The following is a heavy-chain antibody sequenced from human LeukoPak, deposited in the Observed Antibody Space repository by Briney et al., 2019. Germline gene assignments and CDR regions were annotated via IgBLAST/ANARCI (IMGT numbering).Heavy chain of an antibody. J-gene: IGHJ5*02. Sequence: ASVKVSCTASGYTFTGYYMHWVRQAPGKGLEWMGWINPSSGGTNYAQKVQGRVTMTRDTSISTAYMELSRLRSDDTAVYYCARDRITMVRGVIGSRVWFDTWGQGNLVTVSS. V-gene: IGHV1-2*02. D-gene: IGHD3-10*01. CDR1: GYTFTGYY. CDR2: INPSSGGT. CDR3: ARDRITMVRGVIGSRVWFDT.